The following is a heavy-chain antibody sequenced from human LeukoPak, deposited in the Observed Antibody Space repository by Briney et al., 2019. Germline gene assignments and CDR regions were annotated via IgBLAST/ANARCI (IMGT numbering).Heavy chain of an antibody. CDR2: ISAYNGNT. V-gene: IGHV1-18*01. D-gene: IGHD5-24*01. Sequence: GASVKVSCKASGYTFTSYGISWVRQAPGQGLEWMGWISAYNGNTNYAQKLQGRVTMTTDTPTSTAYMELRSLRSDDTAVYYCASSYGRWLQLSCDYWGQGTLVTVSS. CDR3: ASSYGRWLQLSCDY. CDR1: GYTFTSYG. J-gene: IGHJ4*02.